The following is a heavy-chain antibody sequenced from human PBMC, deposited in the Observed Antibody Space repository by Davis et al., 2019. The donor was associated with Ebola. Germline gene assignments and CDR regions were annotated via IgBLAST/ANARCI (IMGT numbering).Heavy chain of an antibody. CDR2: MNPNSGNT. J-gene: IGHJ4*02. CDR3: ASPPPGVDDYGDLMLDS. Sequence: VKVSCKASGYTFTSYDINWVRQATGQGPEWMGWMNPNSGNTGYAQKFQGRVTMTRNTSISTAYMELSSLRSEDTAVYYCASPPPGVDDYGDLMLDSWGQGTLVTVSS. V-gene: IGHV1-8*01. CDR1: GYTFTSYD. D-gene: IGHD4-17*01.